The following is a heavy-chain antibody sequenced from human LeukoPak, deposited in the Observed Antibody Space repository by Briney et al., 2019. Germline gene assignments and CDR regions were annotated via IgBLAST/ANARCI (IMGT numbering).Heavy chain of an antibody. CDR1: GFTVSSNY. CDR3: AKNGDRGAYCSGGSCYPYYYYYMDV. CDR2: MYTLGNT. D-gene: IGHD2-15*01. Sequence: GGSLRLSCAASGFTVSSNYMTWVRQAPGKGLEWVSVMYTLGNTYYADSVRGRFTISRDNSKNTLSLQMNSLRAEDTAIYYCAKNGDRGAYCSGGSCYPYYYYYMDVWGKGTTVTISS. J-gene: IGHJ6*03. V-gene: IGHV3-66*01.